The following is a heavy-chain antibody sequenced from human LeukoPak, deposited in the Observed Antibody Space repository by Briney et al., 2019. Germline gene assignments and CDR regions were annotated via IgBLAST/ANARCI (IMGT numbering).Heavy chain of an antibody. J-gene: IGHJ6*02. Sequence: VASVKVSCKASGYTFTSYGISWVRQAPGQGLEWMGWINPNSGGTNYAQKFQGRVTMTRDTSISTAYMELSRLRSDDTAVYYCASDIYQGYYYYYGMDVWGQGTTVTVSS. CDR3: ASDIYQGYYYYYGMDV. V-gene: IGHV1-2*02. CDR2: INPNSGGT. CDR1: GYTFTSYG.